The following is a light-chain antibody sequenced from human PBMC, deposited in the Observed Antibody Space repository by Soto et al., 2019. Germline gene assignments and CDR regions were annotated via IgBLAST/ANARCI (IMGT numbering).Light chain of an antibody. CDR2: HAS. CDR1: QTISKNY. CDR3: QQYASSPLT. J-gene: IGKJ4*01. Sequence: EIVLTQSPGTLSLSPGERVTLSCRASQTISKNYLAWYQQKPGQAPRPLIYHASTRAAGIPDRFSGSGSGTDFTLTISRLEPEDFAVYFCQQYASSPLTFGGGTKVEI. V-gene: IGKV3-20*01.